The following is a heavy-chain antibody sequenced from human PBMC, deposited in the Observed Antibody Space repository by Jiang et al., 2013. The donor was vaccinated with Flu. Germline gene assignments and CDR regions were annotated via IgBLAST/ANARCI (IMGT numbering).Heavy chain of an antibody. D-gene: IGHD3-3*01. V-gene: IGHV1-2*02. Sequence: EVKKPGASVKVSCKASGYTFTSYDINWVRQATGQGLEWMGWINPNSGGTNYAQKFQGRVTMTRDTSISTAYMELSRLRSDDTAVYYCARTAIFGVVLTHFDYWGQGTLVTVSS. CDR3: ARTAIFGVVLTHFDY. CDR1: GYTFTSYD. CDR2: INPNSGGT. J-gene: IGHJ4*02.